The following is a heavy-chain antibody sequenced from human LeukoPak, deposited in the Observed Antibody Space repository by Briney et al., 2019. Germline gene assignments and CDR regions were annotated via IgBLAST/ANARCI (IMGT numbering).Heavy chain of an antibody. CDR2: IYNSGNT. D-gene: IGHD3-22*01. V-gene: IGHV4-59*04. J-gene: IGHJ4*02. Sequence: KSSETLSLTCTVSGGSINNYYWSWIRQPPGKGLEWIGSIYNSGNTYYNPSLKSRVTISVDTSKNQFSLKLSSVTAADTAVYYCARERYYYDSTSEGNYWGQGTLVTVSS. CDR1: GGSINNYY. CDR3: ARERYYYDSTSEGNY.